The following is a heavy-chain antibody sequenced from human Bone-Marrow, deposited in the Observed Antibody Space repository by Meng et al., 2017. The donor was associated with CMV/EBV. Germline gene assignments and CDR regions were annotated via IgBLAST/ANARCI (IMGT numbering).Heavy chain of an antibody. D-gene: IGHD6-6*01. J-gene: IGHJ5*02. Sequence: ASVKVSCKASGYTLTGYYLHWVRQAPGQGLEWMGWINPNSGDTNYAQKFQGRVTMTRDTSISTAYMELSSLGSDDTAVYYCAREGAARLFWFPNWFDPWGQGTLVTISS. CDR3: AREGAARLFWFPNWFDP. CDR2: INPNSGDT. CDR1: GYTLTGYY. V-gene: IGHV1-2*02.